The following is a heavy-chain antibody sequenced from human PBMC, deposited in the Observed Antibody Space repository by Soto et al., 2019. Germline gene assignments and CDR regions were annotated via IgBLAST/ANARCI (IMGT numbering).Heavy chain of an antibody. Sequence: SETLSLTCTVSGGSISSSSYYWGWIRQPPGKGLEWIGSIYYSGSTYYNPSLKSRVTISVDTSKNQFSLKLSSVTAADTAVYYCARQTTYSSGWYQPFDYWGQGTLVTVSS. CDR2: IYYSGST. CDR3: ARQTTYSSGWYQPFDY. V-gene: IGHV4-39*01. CDR1: GGSISSSSYY. D-gene: IGHD6-19*01. J-gene: IGHJ4*02.